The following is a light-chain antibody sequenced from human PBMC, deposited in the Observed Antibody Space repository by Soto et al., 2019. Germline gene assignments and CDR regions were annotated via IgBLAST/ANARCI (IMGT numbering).Light chain of an antibody. CDR1: QSISRPY. J-gene: IGKJ1*01. V-gene: IGKV3-20*01. CDR3: YKYDYWA. CDR2: CAS. Sequence: MTQSPGTLSLSKGERATLPCRASQSISRPYLAWYQQKPGQTPRLLITCASSRGEGFPDRFSGSGSETDFTLKISKLEPEDFAVYYCYKYDYWAFGQGSKVDIK.